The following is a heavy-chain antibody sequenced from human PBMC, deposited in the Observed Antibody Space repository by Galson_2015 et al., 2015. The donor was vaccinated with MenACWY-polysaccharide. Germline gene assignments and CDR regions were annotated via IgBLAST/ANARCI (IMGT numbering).Heavy chain of an antibody. Sequence: SLRLSCAVSGFTFSNYAMHWVRQAPGKGLEYVSGTRSNGGSATHIDSVKGRFTVSRDNSKNTLFLQMSSLRAEDTAVYYCAKVGPRSSWTMGLDYWGQGTLVTVSS. CDR3: AKVGPRSSWTMGLDY. CDR1: GFTFSNYA. D-gene: IGHD6-13*01. V-gene: IGHV3-64D*06. CDR2: TRSNGGSA. J-gene: IGHJ4*02.